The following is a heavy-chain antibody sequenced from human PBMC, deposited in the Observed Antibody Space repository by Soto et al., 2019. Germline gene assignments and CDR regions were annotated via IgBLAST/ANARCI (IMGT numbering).Heavy chain of an antibody. CDR3: ARHVEREGAFDI. V-gene: IGHV5-51*01. J-gene: IGHJ3*02. Sequence: GESLKISCKGSGYSFSSYWIGWVLQILWKGLEWMGIIYPGDSDTRYSPSFQGQVTISADKSISTAYLQWSSLKASDTAMYYCARHVEREGAFDIWGQGTMVTVSS. CDR2: IYPGDSDT. D-gene: IGHD6-25*01. CDR1: GYSFSSYW.